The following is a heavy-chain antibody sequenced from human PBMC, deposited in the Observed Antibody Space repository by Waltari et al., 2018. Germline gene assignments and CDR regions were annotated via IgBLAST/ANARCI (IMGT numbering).Heavy chain of an antibody. J-gene: IGHJ4*02. CDR1: GFTFSSYA. CDR2: ISDSGGST. CDR3: AKVVVVVPNPYFDY. Sequence: EVQSLESGGGLVQPGGSLRLSCAASGFTFSSYAMSWVRQAPGKGLEWVAAISDSGGSTYYADSVKGRFTISRDNSKNTLYLQMNSLRAEDTAVYYCAKVVVVVPNPYFDYWGQGTLVTVSS. D-gene: IGHD2-15*01. V-gene: IGHV3-23*01.